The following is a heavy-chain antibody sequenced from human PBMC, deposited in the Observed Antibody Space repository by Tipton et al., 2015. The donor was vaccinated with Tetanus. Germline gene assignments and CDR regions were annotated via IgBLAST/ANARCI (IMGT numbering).Heavy chain of an antibody. D-gene: IGHD4-23*01. CDR3: ARDSSLGSNSWAFDL. CDR1: GAPVTSGRHH. V-gene: IGHV4-61*01. CDR2: VSDSGST. Sequence: LVKPSETLSLTCSVSGAPVTSGRHHWSWIRLAPGRGLEWIGFVSDSGSTNYNPSVRGRVAISLDTSKNQFSLELTSVTAADTAVYYCARDSSLGSNSWAFDLWGRGTTVTVSS. J-gene: IGHJ3*01.